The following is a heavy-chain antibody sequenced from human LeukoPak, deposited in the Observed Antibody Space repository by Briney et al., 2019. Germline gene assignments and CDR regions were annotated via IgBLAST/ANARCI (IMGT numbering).Heavy chain of an antibody. D-gene: IGHD6-6*01. J-gene: IGHJ4*02. CDR3: ARGQYSSSPVFDF. Sequence: PSETLSLTCAVYGGSFSGYYWSWIRQPPREGLEWIGEINHSGSTKYNPSLKSRVTISEDTSKHQFSLKLSSVTAADTAVYYCARGQYSSSPVFDFWGQGTLVTVSS. V-gene: IGHV4-34*01. CDR1: GGSFSGYY. CDR2: INHSGST.